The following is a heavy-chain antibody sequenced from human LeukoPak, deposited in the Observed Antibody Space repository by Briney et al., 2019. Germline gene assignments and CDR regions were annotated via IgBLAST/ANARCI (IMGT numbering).Heavy chain of an antibody. CDR2: INPNSGGT. Sequence: ASVKVSCKASGYTFTGYYMHWVRQAPGQGLEWMGWINPNSGGTNYAQKFQGRVTMTRDTSISTAYMELSRLRSDDTAVYYCARDGEEMATILSEDYYYYYMDVWGKGTTVTVSS. CDR1: GYTFTGYY. J-gene: IGHJ6*03. V-gene: IGHV1-2*02. D-gene: IGHD5-24*01. CDR3: ARDGEEMATILSEDYYYYYMDV.